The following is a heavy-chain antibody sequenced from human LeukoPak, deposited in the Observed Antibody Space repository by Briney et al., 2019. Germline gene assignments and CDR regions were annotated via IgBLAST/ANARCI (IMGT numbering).Heavy chain of an antibody. J-gene: IGHJ3*02. V-gene: IGHV4-4*07. CDR2: IYTSGST. Sequence: PSETLSLTWTVSGGSIGSYYWSWIRQPAGKGLEWIGRIYTSGSTNYNPSLKSRVTMSVDTSKNQFSLKLSSVTAADTAVYYCARGNRGSSPDAFDIWGQGTMVTVSS. CDR3: ARGNRGSSPDAFDI. CDR1: GGSIGSYY. D-gene: IGHD1-14*01.